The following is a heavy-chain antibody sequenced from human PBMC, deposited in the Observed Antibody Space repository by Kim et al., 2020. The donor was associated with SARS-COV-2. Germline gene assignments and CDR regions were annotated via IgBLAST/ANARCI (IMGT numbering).Heavy chain of an antibody. Sequence: GGSLRLSCAASGFSFSNYGMHWVRQAPDKRLEWVATIWYDGSNEYYADSVKGRFTISRDNSKNTLYLQMNSLRGEDTAVYYCAKDFVGGPGPDYWGQGTLVTVSP. J-gene: IGHJ4*02. CDR2: IWYDGSNE. CDR1: GFSFSNYG. V-gene: IGHV3-33*06. D-gene: IGHD3-10*01. CDR3: AKDFVGGPGPDY.